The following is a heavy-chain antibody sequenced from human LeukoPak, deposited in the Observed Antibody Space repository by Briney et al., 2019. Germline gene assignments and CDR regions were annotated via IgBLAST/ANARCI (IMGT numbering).Heavy chain of an antibody. D-gene: IGHD2/OR15-2a*01. Sequence: SETLSLTCTVSGGSISSYNWSWVRQPPRQGLEWIVYIYSAGSTNHNPSLTSEVTISVNTSKKHFSLKLRSVTAADTAVYYCVKHRYLQDYFDLWGRGILVSVSS. V-gene: IGHV4-59*08. CDR1: GGSISSYN. J-gene: IGHJ2*01. CDR3: VKHRYLQDYFDL. CDR2: IYSAGST.